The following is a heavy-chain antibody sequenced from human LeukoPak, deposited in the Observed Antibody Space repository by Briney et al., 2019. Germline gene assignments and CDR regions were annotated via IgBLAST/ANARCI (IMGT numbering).Heavy chain of an antibody. J-gene: IGHJ4*02. CDR3: ARVLRYFAWLNFDY. V-gene: IGHV4-30-4*01. D-gene: IGHD3-9*01. CDR2: IHYSGST. Sequence: SETLSLTCTVSGGSISSGDYWWGLIRQPPGKGLGWIGYIHYSGSTYYNSSIKSRVTISVNRPKTQSPLKLSSVTAADTAVYYGARVLRYFAWLNFDYWGQGTLVTVSS. CDR1: GGSISSGDYW.